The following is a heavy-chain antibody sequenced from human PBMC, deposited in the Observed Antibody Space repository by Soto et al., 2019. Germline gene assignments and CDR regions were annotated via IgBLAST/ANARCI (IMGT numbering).Heavy chain of an antibody. Sequence: SETLSLTCTVSFGSISSHYWSWVRQPPGKGLEWIGYIYYSGSTNYNPSLKSRVTISLDTSKTQFSLKLSSVTAADTAVYFCARERGCSSSSCYGSDTLDMWGQGTMVTVSS. CDR3: ARERGCSSSSCYGSDTLDM. CDR2: IYYSGST. J-gene: IGHJ3*02. V-gene: IGHV4-59*11. CDR1: FGSISSHY. D-gene: IGHD2-2*01.